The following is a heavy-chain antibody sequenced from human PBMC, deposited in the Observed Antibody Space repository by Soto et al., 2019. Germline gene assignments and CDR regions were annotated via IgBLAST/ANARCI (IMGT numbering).Heavy chain of an antibody. V-gene: IGHV4-34*01. CDR3: APVRKFERLFSL. Sequence: PLETLSLTCAVYGGSLSNYYWSWIHQPPGEGLEWIGEINHGGSANYNPSLKSRVTISLDTSKNQFFLKLNSVTAADTAAYYCAPVRKFERLFSLWGQGTPVTVSS. CDR2: INHGGSA. J-gene: IGHJ4*02. D-gene: IGHD3-3*01. CDR1: GGSLSNYY.